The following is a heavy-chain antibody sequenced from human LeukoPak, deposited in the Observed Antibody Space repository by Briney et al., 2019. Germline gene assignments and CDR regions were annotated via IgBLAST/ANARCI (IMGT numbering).Heavy chain of an antibody. J-gene: IGHJ6*02. V-gene: IGHV3-72*01. CDR3: TRGATEATRYYYGLDV. CDR1: GYTFSDHY. D-gene: IGHD5-12*01. Sequence: GGSLRLSCAASGYTFSDHYMDWVRQAPGKGLEWVGRTRNEPKGYTTEYAASVRGRFTISRDDSKNSLYLQMSSLKTEDTAVYYCTRGATEATRYYYGLDVWGQGTTVTVSS. CDR2: TRNEPKGYTT.